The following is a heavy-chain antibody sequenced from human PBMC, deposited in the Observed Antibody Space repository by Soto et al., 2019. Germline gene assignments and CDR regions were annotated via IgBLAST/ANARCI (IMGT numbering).Heavy chain of an antibody. J-gene: IGHJ4*02. D-gene: IGHD3-16*02. CDR2: IYYSGST. CDR3: VRGVIH. Sequence: QVQLQESGPGLVKPSQTLSLTCSVSGGSISSGGYYWSWIRQHPGKGLEWIGYIYYSGSTSYNPSLKSRVTISVDTSKNHVSLRLNSVTAADTAVYYCVRGVIHWGQGTLVTVSS. V-gene: IGHV4-31*03. CDR1: GGSISSGGYY.